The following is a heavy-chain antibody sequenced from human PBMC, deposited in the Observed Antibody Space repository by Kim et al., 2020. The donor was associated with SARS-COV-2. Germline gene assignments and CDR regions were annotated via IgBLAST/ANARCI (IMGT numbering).Heavy chain of an antibody. CDR1: GGSISSGGYY. V-gene: IGHV4-31*03. J-gene: IGHJ4*02. CDR3: ATSIYPVWGFDY. CDR2: IYYSGST. Sequence: SETLSLTCTVSGGSISSGGYYWSWIRQHPGKGLEWIGYIYYSGSTYYNPSLKSRVTISVDTSKNQFSLKLSSVTAADTAVYYCATSIYPVWGFDYWGQGTLFTVSS. D-gene: IGHD3-16*01.